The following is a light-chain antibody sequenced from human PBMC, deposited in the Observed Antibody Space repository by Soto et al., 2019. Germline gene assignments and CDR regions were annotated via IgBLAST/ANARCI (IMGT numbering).Light chain of an antibody. V-gene: IGKV1-5*03. CDR3: QQYNIYPYT. J-gene: IGKJ2*01. CDR2: KAS. CDR1: QSISTW. Sequence: DIQMTQSPSTLSASVGDRVALTCRASQSISTWLAWYQQKPGKAPKLLIYKASSLDSGVPSRFSGSGSGTDFTLTISSLQPDDLATYYCQQYNIYPYTGGQGTKLEIK.